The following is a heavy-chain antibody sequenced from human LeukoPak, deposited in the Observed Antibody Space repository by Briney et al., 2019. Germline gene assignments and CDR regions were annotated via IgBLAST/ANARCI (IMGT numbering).Heavy chain of an antibody. CDR1: GFTFSTHS. J-gene: IGHJ6*02. D-gene: IGHD5-18*01. CDR3: ARGIQLWSYYYYGVDV. CDR2: ISSSSDI. V-gene: IGHV3-48*02. Sequence: TGGSLRLSCAASGFTFSTHSMNWVRQAPGKGLEWVSYISSSSDIYYADSVKGRFTISRDNAKNSLYLQMNSLRDEDTAVYFCARGIQLWSYYYYGVDVWGQGTTVTVSS.